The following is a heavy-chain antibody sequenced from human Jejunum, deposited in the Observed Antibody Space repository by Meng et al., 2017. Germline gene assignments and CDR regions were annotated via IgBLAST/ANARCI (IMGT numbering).Heavy chain of an antibody. Sequence: GESLKISCAASGFSFSAYWMSWVRQAPGKGLEWLADIKTDGSKKLYVDSVKGRFTISRDNTRDSLYLQMDSLRADDTALYYCARDHGVSETNNWYFDLWGRGTLVTVSS. CDR2: IKTDGSKK. CDR1: GFSFSAYW. D-gene: IGHD2-8*01. CDR3: ARDHGVSETNNWYFDL. J-gene: IGHJ2*01. V-gene: IGHV3-7*01.